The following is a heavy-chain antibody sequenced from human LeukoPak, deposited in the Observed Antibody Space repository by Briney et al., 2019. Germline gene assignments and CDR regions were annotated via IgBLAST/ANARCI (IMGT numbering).Heavy chain of an antibody. D-gene: IGHD7-27*01. V-gene: IGHV4-30-4*08. CDR3: ARPTWGSRELQAFDI. Sequence: TLSLTCTVSGGSISSGDYYWSWIRQPPGKGLEWIGYIYYSGSTYYNPSLKSRVTISVDTSKNQFSLKLSSVTAADTAVYYCARPTWGSRELQAFDIWGQGTMVTVSS. J-gene: IGHJ3*02. CDR2: IYYSGST. CDR1: GGSISSGDYY.